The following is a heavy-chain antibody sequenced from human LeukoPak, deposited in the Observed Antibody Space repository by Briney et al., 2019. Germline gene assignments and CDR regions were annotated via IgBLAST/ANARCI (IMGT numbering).Heavy chain of an antibody. CDR3: ARDLYSSGWYGGGC. Sequence: GGSLRLSCAASGFTFSSYGMHWVRQAPGKGLEWVAVIRYDGSNKYYADSVKGRFTISRDNSKNTLYLQMNSLRAEDTAVYYCARDLYSSGWYGGGCWGQGTLVTVSS. J-gene: IGHJ4*02. CDR1: GFTFSSYG. D-gene: IGHD6-19*01. CDR2: IRYDGSNK. V-gene: IGHV3-33*01.